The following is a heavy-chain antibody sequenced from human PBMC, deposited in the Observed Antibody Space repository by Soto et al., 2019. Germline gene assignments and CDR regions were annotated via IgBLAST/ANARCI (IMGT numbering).Heavy chain of an antibody. CDR2: ISGDSGRT. Sequence: EVQLLESGGGLVQPGGSVRLSCAASGLTFGNYAMSWVRQAPAKGLEWVSAISGDSGRTYYADSVKGRFTISRDNSKNTLYLQMNTLRAEDTAVYYCAVTPNCGRDCSAASYWYFDIWGRGTLVTVSS. D-gene: IGHD2-21*02. J-gene: IGHJ2*01. CDR3: AVTPNCGRDCSAASYWYFDI. V-gene: IGHV3-23*01. CDR1: GLTFGNYA.